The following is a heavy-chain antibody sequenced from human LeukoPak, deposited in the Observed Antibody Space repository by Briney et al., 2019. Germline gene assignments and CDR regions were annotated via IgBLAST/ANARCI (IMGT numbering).Heavy chain of an antibody. J-gene: IGHJ6*03. Sequence: SETLSLTCTVSGGSISSYYWSWIRQPPGKGLEWIGYIYYSGSTNYNPSLKGRVTISVDTSKNQFSLKLSSVTAADTAVYYCARDRGRYYYMDVWGKGTTVAVSS. CDR2: IYYSGST. CDR1: GGSISSYY. CDR3: ARDRGRYYYMDV. V-gene: IGHV4-59*01. D-gene: IGHD3-10*01.